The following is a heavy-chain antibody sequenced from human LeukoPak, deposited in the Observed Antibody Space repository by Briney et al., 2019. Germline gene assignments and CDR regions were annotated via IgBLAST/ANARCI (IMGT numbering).Heavy chain of an antibody. CDR1: GFTFSSYE. J-gene: IGHJ4*02. Sequence: GGSLRLSCAASGFTFSSYEMNWVRQAPGKGLEWVSYISSSSSTIYYADSVKGRFTISRDNAKNSLYMQMNSLRAEDTAVYYCATAHYDSSGYYYDYWGQGTLVTVSS. CDR2: ISSSSSTI. CDR3: ATAHYDSSGYYYDY. D-gene: IGHD3-22*01. V-gene: IGHV3-48*03.